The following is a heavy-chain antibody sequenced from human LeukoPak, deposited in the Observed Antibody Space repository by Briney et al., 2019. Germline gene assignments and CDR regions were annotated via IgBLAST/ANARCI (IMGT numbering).Heavy chain of an antibody. CDR2: INPNSGGT. CDR3: ARHLRRDGYKTPHREVGY. Sequence: ASVKVSCKASGYTFTGYYMHWVRQAPGQGLEWMGWINPNSGGTNYAQKFQGRVTMTRDTSISTAYMELSRLRSDDTAVYYCARHLRRDGYKTPHREVGYWGQGTLVTVSS. D-gene: IGHD5-24*01. J-gene: IGHJ4*02. V-gene: IGHV1-2*02. CDR1: GYTFTGYY.